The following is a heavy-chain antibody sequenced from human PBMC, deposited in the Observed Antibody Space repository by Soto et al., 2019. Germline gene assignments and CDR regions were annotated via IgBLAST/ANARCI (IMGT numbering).Heavy chain of an antibody. CDR1: GFTVISNY. CDR2: IYSGGST. D-gene: IGHD6-13*01. CDR3: VRVRATAAHWGYYFYGMDV. V-gene: IGHV3-66*01. J-gene: IGHJ6*02. Sequence: GGSLRLSCAASGFTVISNYMSWVRQAPGKGLEWVSVIYSGGSTYYADSVKGRFTISRDNSKNTLYLQMNSLRAEDTAVYYCVRVRATAAHWGYYFYGMDVWGQGTTVTFSS.